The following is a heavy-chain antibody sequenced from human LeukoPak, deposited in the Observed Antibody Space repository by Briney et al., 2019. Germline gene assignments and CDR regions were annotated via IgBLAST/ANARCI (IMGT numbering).Heavy chain of an antibody. J-gene: IGHJ4*02. CDR1: GYTFTSYG. CDR3: ARGETGDYYFDY. D-gene: IGHD7-27*01. CDR2: ISAYNGNT. Sequence: ASVKVSCEASGYTFTSYGISWVRQAPGQGLEWMGWISAYNGNTNYAQKLHGRVTMTTDTSTSTAYMELRSLRSDDTAVYYCARGETGDYYFDYWGQGTLVTVSS. V-gene: IGHV1-18*01.